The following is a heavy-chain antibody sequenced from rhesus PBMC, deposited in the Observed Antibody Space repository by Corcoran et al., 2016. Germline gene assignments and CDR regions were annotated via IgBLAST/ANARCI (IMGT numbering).Heavy chain of an antibody. Sequence: EVQLVQYGAEVKRPGESLKISCKTSGYSFTSYWISWVRQLPGKGLEWMGANMHSYSDTKSSPSSQAQVTISAAKYRCNAYLQWSSVKASYSATYYCVKQVSNSSWSFDYWGQGVLVTVSP. CDR1: GYSFTSYW. D-gene: IGHD6-13*01. J-gene: IGHJ4*01. CDR3: VKQVSNSSWSFDY. CDR2: NMHSYSDT. V-gene: IGHV5-2*01.